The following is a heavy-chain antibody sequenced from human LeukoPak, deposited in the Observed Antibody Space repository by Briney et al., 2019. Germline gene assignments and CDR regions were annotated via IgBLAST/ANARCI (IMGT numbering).Heavy chain of an antibody. J-gene: IGHJ3*02. CDR1: GYTFTSYD. Sequence: ASVKVSCKASGYTFTSYDINWVRQATGQGLEWMGWMNPNSGNTGYAQKFQGRVTMTRDTSTSTVYMELSSLRSEDTAVYYCAREGTLPDSSGWSAFDIWGQGTMVTVSS. CDR3: AREGTLPDSSGWSAFDI. V-gene: IGHV1-8*01. CDR2: MNPNSGNT. D-gene: IGHD3-22*01.